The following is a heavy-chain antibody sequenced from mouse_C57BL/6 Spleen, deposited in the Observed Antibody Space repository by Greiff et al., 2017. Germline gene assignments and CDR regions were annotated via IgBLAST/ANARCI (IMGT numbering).Heavy chain of an antibody. J-gene: IGHJ2*01. CDR3: ARGGYSNYYFDY. CDR2: IDPSASYT. D-gene: IGHD2-5*01. Sequence: QVQLQQPGAELVMPGASVKLSCKASGYTFTSYWMHWVKQRPGQGLEWIGEIDPSASYTNYNQKFKGKSTLTVDKSSSTAYMQLSSLTSEDSAVYYCARGGYSNYYFDYWGQGTTLTVSS. CDR1: GYTFTSYW. V-gene: IGHV1-69*01.